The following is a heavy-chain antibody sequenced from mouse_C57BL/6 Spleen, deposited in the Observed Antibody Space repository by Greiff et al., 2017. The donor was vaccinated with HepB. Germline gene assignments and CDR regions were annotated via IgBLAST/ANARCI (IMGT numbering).Heavy chain of an antibody. J-gene: IGHJ2*01. V-gene: IGHV1-55*01. CDR2: IYPGSGST. CDR1: GYTFTSYW. Sequence: QVHVKQPGAELVKPGASVKMSCKASGYTFTSYWITWVKQRPGQGLEWIGDIYPGSGSTNYNEKFKSKATLTVDTSSSTAYMQLSSLTSEDSAVYYCARKGVYYDYGGYFDYWGQGTTLTVSS. CDR3: ARKGVYYDYGGYFDY. D-gene: IGHD2-4*01.